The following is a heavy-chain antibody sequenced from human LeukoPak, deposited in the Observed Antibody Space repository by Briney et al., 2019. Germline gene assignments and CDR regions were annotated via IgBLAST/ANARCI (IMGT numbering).Heavy chain of an antibody. Sequence: GGSLRLSCAASEFTFSSHAMSWVRQAPGKGLEWVSAISDSGGSTYYADSVKGRFTVSRDNSKNTMYLQMNSLRAEDTAVYYCAKDRRACSSSSCYYRFDYWGQGTLVTVSS. D-gene: IGHD2-2*01. J-gene: IGHJ4*02. V-gene: IGHV3-23*01. CDR3: AKDRRACSSSSCYYRFDY. CDR2: ISDSGGST. CDR1: EFTFSSHA.